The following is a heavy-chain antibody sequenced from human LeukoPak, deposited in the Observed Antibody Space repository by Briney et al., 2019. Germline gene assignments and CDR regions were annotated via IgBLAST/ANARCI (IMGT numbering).Heavy chain of an antibody. CDR2: ISSSNSYI. CDR1: GFTFITYT. V-gene: IGHV3-21*01. D-gene: IGHD4-17*01. CDR3: ARDRYGDFDFDY. Sequence: GGSLRLSCAASGFTFITYTMNWVRQAPGKGLEWVSSISSSNSYIYYADSVQGRFTISRDNAKNSLYLQMNSLRAEDTAVYYCARDRYGDFDFDYWGRGTLVTVSS. J-gene: IGHJ4*02.